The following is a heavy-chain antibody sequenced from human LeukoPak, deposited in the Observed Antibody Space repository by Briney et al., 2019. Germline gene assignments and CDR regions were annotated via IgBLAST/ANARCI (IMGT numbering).Heavy chain of an antibody. D-gene: IGHD5-18*01. Sequence: SETLSLTCTVPGGSISSYYWSWIRQPPGKGLGRIGYIYYSGSTNYNPSLKSRVTISVDTSKNQFSLKLSSVTAADTAVYYCAREEASGTGIHDYWGQGTLVTVSS. CDR2: IYYSGST. V-gene: IGHV4-59*01. J-gene: IGHJ4*02. CDR1: GGSISSYY. CDR3: AREEASGTGIHDY.